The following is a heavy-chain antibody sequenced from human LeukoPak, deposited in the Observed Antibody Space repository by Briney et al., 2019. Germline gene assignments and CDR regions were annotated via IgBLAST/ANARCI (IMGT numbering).Heavy chain of an antibody. CDR3: AREHDSSGYYHDAFDI. Sequence: GGSLRLSCAASGFTFSSYWMSWVRQAPGEGLEWVANIKQDGSEKYYVDSVKGRFTISRDNAMNSLYLQMNSLRAEDTAVYYCAREHDSSGYYHDAFDIWGQGTMVTVSS. V-gene: IGHV3-7*01. CDR2: IKQDGSEK. D-gene: IGHD3-22*01. CDR1: GFTFSSYW. J-gene: IGHJ3*02.